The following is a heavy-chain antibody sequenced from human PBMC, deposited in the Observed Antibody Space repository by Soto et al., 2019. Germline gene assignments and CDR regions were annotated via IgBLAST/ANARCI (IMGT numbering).Heavy chain of an antibody. V-gene: IGHV4-39*01. Sequence: SETLSLTCNVSGGSISSRSYYWGWMRQPPGKGLEWIGSIYYSGSTYYNPSLKSRVTISVDTSKNQFSLKLSSVTAADTAVYYCASHRGYIVGAIFDYWGQGTLVTVSS. D-gene: IGHD1-26*01. CDR1: GGSISSRSYY. J-gene: IGHJ4*02. CDR2: IYYSGST. CDR3: ASHRGYIVGAIFDY.